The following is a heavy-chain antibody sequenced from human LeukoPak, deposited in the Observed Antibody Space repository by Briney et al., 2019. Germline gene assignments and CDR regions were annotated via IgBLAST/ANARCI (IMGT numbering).Heavy chain of an antibody. V-gene: IGHV3-7*01. Sequence: GGSLRLSCEASGFDFSNYWMSWVRQTQGNGLEWVANIKQDGSVQYYVGSMKGRFTVSRDNAKNSLSLQMNSLRADDTAVYYCARNGGWSVDYWGQGALVTVSS. J-gene: IGHJ4*02. CDR2: IKQDGSVQ. D-gene: IGHD6-19*01. CDR1: GFDFSNYW. CDR3: ARNGGWSVDY.